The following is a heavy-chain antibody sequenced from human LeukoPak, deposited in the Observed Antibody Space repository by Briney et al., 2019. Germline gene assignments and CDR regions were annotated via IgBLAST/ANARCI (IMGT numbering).Heavy chain of an antibody. J-gene: IGHJ6*02. CDR1: GFTFSSYG. CDR3: AKNLYCGGGSCYPSALGMDV. D-gene: IGHD2-15*01. CDR2: ISGSGNRT. Sequence: PGRSLRLSCAASGFTFSSYGMHWVRQAPGKGLEWVSSISGSGNRTYYADSVKGQFTISRDNSKNTLFLQMSSLRAEDTAVYYCAKNLYCGGGSCYPSALGMDVWGQGTTVTVSS. V-gene: IGHV3-23*01.